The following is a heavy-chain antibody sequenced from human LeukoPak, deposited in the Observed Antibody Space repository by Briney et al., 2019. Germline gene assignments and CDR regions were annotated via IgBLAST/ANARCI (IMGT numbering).Heavy chain of an antibody. Sequence: GGSLGLSCAASGFTFSSYAMSWVRQAPGKGLEWVSAISGSGGSTSYADSVKGRFTISRDNSKNTLYLQMNSLRAEDTAVYYCAKVWLVVVPGAAGPSFDHWGQGTLVTVSS. V-gene: IGHV3-23*01. D-gene: IGHD2-2*01. J-gene: IGHJ4*02. CDR1: GFTFSSYA. CDR2: ISGSGGST. CDR3: AKVWLVVVPGAAGPSFDH.